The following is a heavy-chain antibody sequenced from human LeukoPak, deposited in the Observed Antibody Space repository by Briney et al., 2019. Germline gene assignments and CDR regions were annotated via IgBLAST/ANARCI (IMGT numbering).Heavy chain of an antibody. Sequence: GGSLRLSCAASGFTVSANYMSWVRQAPGKGLECVSIIYGDDTTYHADSVKGRFTISRDNSKNTLYLQMNSLRVEDTAVYYCARVTAAAAREVWFDPWGQGTLVTVSS. CDR2: IYGDDTT. CDR3: ARVTAAAAREVWFDP. V-gene: IGHV3-53*01. D-gene: IGHD6-25*01. CDR1: GFTVSANY. J-gene: IGHJ5*02.